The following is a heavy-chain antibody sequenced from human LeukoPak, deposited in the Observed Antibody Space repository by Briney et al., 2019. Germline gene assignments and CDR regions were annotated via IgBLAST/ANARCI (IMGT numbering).Heavy chain of an antibody. CDR3: ARPSSSSPNQFDY. CDR1: GFTFSSYA. Sequence: PGGSLRLSCAASGFTFSSYAMNWVRQAPGKGLEYVSAISSNGGSTYYANSVKGRFTISRDNSKNTLYLQMGTLRAEDMAVYYCARPSSSSPNQFDYWGKGTLVTVPS. J-gene: IGHJ4*02. D-gene: IGHD6-6*01. CDR2: ISSNGGST. V-gene: IGHV3-64*01.